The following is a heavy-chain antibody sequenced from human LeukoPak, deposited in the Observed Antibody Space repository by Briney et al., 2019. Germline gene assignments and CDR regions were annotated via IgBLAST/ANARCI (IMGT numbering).Heavy chain of an antibody. CDR2: IYYSGST. CDR1: GGSVSSGSYY. D-gene: IGHD5-18*01. J-gene: IGHJ4*02. V-gene: IGHV4-61*01. Sequence: SETLSLTCTVSGGSVSSGSYYWSWIRQPPGKGLEWIGYIYYSGSTNYNPSLKSRVTISVDTSKNQFSLKLSSVTAADTAVYYCARQYSYGYGFDYWGQGTLVTVSS. CDR3: ARQYSYGYGFDY.